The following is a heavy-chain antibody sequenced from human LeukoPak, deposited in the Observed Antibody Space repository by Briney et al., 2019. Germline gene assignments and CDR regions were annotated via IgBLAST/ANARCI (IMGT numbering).Heavy chain of an antibody. Sequence: ASVKVSCKASGYTFTSYDINWVRQATGQGLEWMGWMNPNSGNTGYAQKLQGRVTMISNTSISTAYMELSSLRSEDTAVYYCARGRRYSSGHNWFDPWGQGTLVTVSS. J-gene: IGHJ5*02. CDR1: GYTFTSYD. CDR3: ARGRRYSSGHNWFDP. CDR2: MNPNSGNT. V-gene: IGHV1-8*01. D-gene: IGHD6-19*01.